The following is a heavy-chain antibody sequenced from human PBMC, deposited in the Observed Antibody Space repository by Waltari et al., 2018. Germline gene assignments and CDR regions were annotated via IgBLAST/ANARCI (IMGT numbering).Heavy chain of an antibody. D-gene: IGHD6-19*01. CDR1: GYTFTSYA. CDR2: INAGNVNT. J-gene: IGHJ4*02. Sequence: QVQLVQSGAEVKKPGASVKVSCKASGYTFTSYAMHWVRQAPGQRLEWMGWINAGNVNTKYSQKFQGRGTITRDTAASTAYMELSSLRSEDTAVYYCARASRIAVAYDYWGQGTLVTVSS. V-gene: IGHV1-3*01. CDR3: ARASRIAVAYDY.